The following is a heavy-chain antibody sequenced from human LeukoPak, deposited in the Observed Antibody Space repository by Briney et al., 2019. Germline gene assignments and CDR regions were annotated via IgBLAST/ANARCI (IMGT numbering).Heavy chain of an antibody. CDR2: MNPNSGNT. V-gene: IGHV1-8*01. D-gene: IGHD3-22*01. CDR1: GYTFTSYD. J-gene: IGHJ3*02. CDR3: ARPYDSSGYYYSDAFDI. Sequence: ASVKVSCKASGYTFTSYDINWVRQATGQGLEWMGWMNPNSGNTGYAQKFQGGVTMTRNTSISTAYMELSSLRSEDTAVYYCARPYDSSGYYYSDAFDIWGQGTMVTVSS.